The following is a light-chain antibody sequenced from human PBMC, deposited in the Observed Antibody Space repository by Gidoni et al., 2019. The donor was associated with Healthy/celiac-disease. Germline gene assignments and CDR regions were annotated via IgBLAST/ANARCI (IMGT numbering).Light chain of an antibody. J-gene: IGKJ3*01. CDR3: QQSYSTHQ. CDR2: AAS. V-gene: IGKV1-39*01. Sequence: DIKMTQSPSSLSASVGDRVTITCRASKSISSYLNWYQQKPGKAPKLLISAASSLQSVLPSMFSGSASATDIPLTISRLQPEYSANYYCQQSYSTHQFXPXTKVDIK. CDR1: KSISSY.